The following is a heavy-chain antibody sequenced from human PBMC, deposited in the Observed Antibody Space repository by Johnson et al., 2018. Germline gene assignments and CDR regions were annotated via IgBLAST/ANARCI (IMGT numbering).Heavy chain of an antibody. Sequence: VQLVESGAEVKKPGESLKISCKGSGHSFTTYWIGWVRQMPGKGLEWMGIIYPGDSDTRYSPSFQGQVTISADKPISTAYLQWSSLKASDTAMYYRARGGPRAVAGDAFDIWGQGTMVTVSS. CDR2: IYPGDSDT. D-gene: IGHD6-19*01. V-gene: IGHV5-51*01. J-gene: IGHJ3*02. CDR1: GHSFTTYW. CDR3: ARGGPRAVAGDAFDI.